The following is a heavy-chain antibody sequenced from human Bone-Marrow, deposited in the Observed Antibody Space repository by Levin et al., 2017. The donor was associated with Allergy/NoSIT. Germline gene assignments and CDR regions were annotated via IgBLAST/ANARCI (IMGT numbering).Heavy chain of an antibody. Sequence: GGSLRLSCEASGFTFTEFAISWVRQAPGRGLEWVSGISGTRGGPINIHYADTVKGRFTISRDNARNMVFLQMNSLRADDTAVYFCAKAYLLLRGAFDAWGRGTMVTVSS. CDR2: ISGTRGGPINI. V-gene: IGHV3-23*01. D-gene: IGHD2-15*01. CDR1: GFTFTEFA. CDR3: AKAYLLLRGAFDA. J-gene: IGHJ3*01.